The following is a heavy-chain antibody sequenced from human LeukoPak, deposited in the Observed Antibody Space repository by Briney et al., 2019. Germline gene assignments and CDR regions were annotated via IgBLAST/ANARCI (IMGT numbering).Heavy chain of an antibody. CDR3: ARGSVYSAAAGHYGMDV. CDR2: ISAYNGNT. CDR1: GYTFTSYG. Sequence: ASVTVSCKASGYTFTSYGISWVRQAPGQGLEGMGWISAYNGNTNYAQKLQGRVTMTTDTSTSTAYMELRSLRSDDTAVYYCARGSVYSAAAGHYGMDVWGQGTTVTVSS. J-gene: IGHJ6*02. V-gene: IGHV1-18*01. D-gene: IGHD6-13*01.